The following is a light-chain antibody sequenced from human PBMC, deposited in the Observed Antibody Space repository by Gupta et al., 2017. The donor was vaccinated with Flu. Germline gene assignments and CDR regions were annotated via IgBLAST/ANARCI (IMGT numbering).Light chain of an antibody. CDR3: SSYGGSNNFYV. J-gene: IGLJ1*01. CDR1: SSNVGDYRY. CDR2: EVS. Sequence: VTISCTGTSSNVGDYRYVSWYQQHPGKAPKLILYEVSQRPSGVPDRFSGSKSGNTASLTVSGLQAEDEADYYCSSYGGSNNFYVFGTGTKVTVL. V-gene: IGLV2-8*01.